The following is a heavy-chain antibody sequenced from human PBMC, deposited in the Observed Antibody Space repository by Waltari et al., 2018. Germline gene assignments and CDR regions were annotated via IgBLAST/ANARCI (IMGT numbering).Heavy chain of an antibody. Sequence: QVQLVQSGAEVKKPGASVKVSCKASGYTFTSYAMHWVRQAPGQRLEWMGWINAGNGNTKYSQKFQGRVTITRDTSASTAYMELSSLRSEDTAVYYCARGDDYGDFLDYWGQGTLVTVSS. CDR3: ARGDDYGDFLDY. CDR2: INAGNGNT. V-gene: IGHV1-3*01. D-gene: IGHD4-17*01. J-gene: IGHJ4*02. CDR1: GYTFTSYA.